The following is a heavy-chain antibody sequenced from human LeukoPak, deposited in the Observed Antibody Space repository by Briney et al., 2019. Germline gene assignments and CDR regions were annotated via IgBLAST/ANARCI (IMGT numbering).Heavy chain of an antibody. V-gene: IGHV1-18*01. Sequence: ASVKVSCKASGYTFTSYGISWVRQAPGQGLEWMGWISAYNGNTNYAQKLQGRVTMTTDTSTSTAYMELRSLRSDDTAVYYCARELVGYSYGYDAFDIWGQGTMVTVSS. D-gene: IGHD5-18*01. CDR3: ARELVGYSYGYDAFDI. CDR1: GYTFTSYG. J-gene: IGHJ3*02. CDR2: ISAYNGNT.